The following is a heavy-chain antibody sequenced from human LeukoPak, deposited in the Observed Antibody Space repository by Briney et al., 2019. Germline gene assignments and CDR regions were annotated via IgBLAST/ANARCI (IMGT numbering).Heavy chain of an antibody. CDR2: IYYSGST. D-gene: IGHD3-10*01. J-gene: IGHJ4*02. CDR1: GGSISSGGYY. V-gene: IGHV4-31*03. Sequence: SETLSLTCTVSGGSISSGGYYWSWIRQHPGKGLEWIGYIYYSGSTYYNPSLKSRVTISVDTSKNQFSLKLSPVTAADTAVYYCARGSLGSSSDYWGQGTLVTVSS. CDR3: ARGSLGSSSDY.